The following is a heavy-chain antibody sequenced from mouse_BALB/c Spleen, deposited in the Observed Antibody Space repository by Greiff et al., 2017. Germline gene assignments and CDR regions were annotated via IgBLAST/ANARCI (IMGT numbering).Heavy chain of an antibody. J-gene: IGHJ4*01. Sequence: EVKLVESGPGLVKPSQSLSLTCTVTGYSITSDYAWNWIRQFPGNKLEWMGYISYSGSTSYNPSLKSRISITRDTSKNQFFLQLNSVTTEDTATYYCAKLLRYAMDYWGQGTSVTVSS. D-gene: IGHD2-1*01. V-gene: IGHV3-2*02. CDR1: GYSITSDYA. CDR2: ISYSGST. CDR3: AKLLRYAMDY.